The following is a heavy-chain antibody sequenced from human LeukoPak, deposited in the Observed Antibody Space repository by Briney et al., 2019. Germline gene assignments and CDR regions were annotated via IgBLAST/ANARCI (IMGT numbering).Heavy chain of an antibody. CDR1: GYTFTNYG. J-gene: IGHJ4*02. CDR2: ISAYNDNT. Sequence: ASVKVSCKTSGYTFTNYGISWVRQAPGQGLEWMGWISAYNDNTNYAQKFQGRVTMTSDTSTSTAYMELRSLISDDTAVYYCARDCIGCHGFDYWGQGTLVTASS. V-gene: IGHV1-18*01. D-gene: IGHD2-15*01. CDR3: ARDCIGCHGFDY.